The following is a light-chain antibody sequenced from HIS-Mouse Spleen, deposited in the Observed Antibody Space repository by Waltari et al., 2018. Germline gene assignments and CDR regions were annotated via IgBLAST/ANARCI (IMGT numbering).Light chain of an antibody. Sequence: SYELTQPPSVSVSPGQTASITCSGDKLGDKYACWYQQKPGQSPWLVIYQDSKRPSGIPERFSGSNSGNTATLTISGTQAMDEADYYCQAWDSSYSVFGGGTKLTVL. CDR3: QAWDSSYSV. CDR1: KLGDKY. V-gene: IGLV3-1*01. CDR2: QDS. J-gene: IGLJ2*01.